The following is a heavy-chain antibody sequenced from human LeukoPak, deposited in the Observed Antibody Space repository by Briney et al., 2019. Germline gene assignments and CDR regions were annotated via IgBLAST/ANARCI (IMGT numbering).Heavy chain of an antibody. CDR2: ISSSSSTI. CDR1: GFTFSSYS. V-gene: IGHV3-48*01. Sequence: GGSLRLSCAASGFTFSSYSMNWVRQAPGKGLEWVSYISSSSSTIYYADSVKGRFTISRDNAKNSLYLQMNSLRAEDTAVYYCARERTGDPNCFDYWGQGTLVTVSS. D-gene: IGHD2-21*02. J-gene: IGHJ4*02. CDR3: ARERTGDPNCFDY.